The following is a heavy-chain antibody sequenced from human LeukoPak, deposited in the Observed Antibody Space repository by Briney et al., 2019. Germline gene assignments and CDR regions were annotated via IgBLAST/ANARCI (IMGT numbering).Heavy chain of an antibody. D-gene: IGHD1-7*01. CDR1: GGSISSITYY. V-gene: IGHV4-39*07. CDR3: ARLYGNYQNYFDY. Sequence: SETLSLTCTVSGGSISSITYYWGWIRQPPGKGLEWVGHMYYRGDTFYNPSLKSRVTIAVDTSKNQFSLKLRSVTAADTAVYYCARLYGNYQNYFDYWGQGTLVTVSS. CDR2: MYYRGDT. J-gene: IGHJ4*02.